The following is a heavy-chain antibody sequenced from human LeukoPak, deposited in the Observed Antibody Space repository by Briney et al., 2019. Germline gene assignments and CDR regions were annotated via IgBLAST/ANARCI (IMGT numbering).Heavy chain of an antibody. Sequence: GGSLRLSCAASGFTFSSYAMSWVRQAPGKGLEWVSAISGSGGSTYYADSVKGRFTISRDNSKNTLYLQMNSLRAEDMAVYYCAKDEGDGYNAHWGQGTLVTVSS. D-gene: IGHD5-24*01. CDR2: ISGSGGST. J-gene: IGHJ4*02. CDR3: AKDEGDGYNAH. CDR1: GFTFSSYA. V-gene: IGHV3-23*01.